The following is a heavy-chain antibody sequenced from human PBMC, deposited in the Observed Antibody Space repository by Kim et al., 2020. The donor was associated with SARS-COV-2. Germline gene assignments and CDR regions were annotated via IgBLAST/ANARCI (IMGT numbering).Heavy chain of an antibody. CDR3: ARTGYCSSTSCYDFDY. V-gene: IGHV7-4-1*02. D-gene: IGHD2-2*01. CDR2: INTNTGNP. CDR1: GYTFTSYA. J-gene: IGHJ4*02. Sequence: ASVTVSCKASGYTFTSYAMNWVRQAPGQGLEWMGWINTNTGNPTYAQGFTGRFVFSLDTSVSTAYLQISSLKAEDTAVYYCARTGYCSSTSCYDFDYWGQGTLVTVSS.